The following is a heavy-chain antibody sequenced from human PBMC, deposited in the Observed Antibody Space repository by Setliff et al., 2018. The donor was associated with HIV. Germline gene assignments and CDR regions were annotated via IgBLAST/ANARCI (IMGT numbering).Heavy chain of an antibody. D-gene: IGHD2-15*01. CDR3: ARFTVVVFGAGEPSWFDP. J-gene: IGHJ5*02. V-gene: IGHV4-38-2*01. CDR2: FDRSGA. Sequence: SETLSLTCVVSGFSIEEGYCWGWIRRPPGKGPQWIGSFDRSGAHYNPSLKSRLAISSDTSKNQFSLNLSSVIAADTAIYFCARFTVVVFGAGEPSWFDPWGQGILVTVSS. CDR1: GFSIEEGYC.